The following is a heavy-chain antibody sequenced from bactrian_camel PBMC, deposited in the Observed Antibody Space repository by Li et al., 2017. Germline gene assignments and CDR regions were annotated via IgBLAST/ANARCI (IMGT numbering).Heavy chain of an antibody. CDR1: GFTFSTYD. Sequence: VQLVESGGGSVQAGGSLRLSCAASGFTFSTYDMSWVRQASGKGLEWVSAINSGGDTTYYVDSVKGRFTISRDNAKNTLDLQLNSLKTEDTAVYFCTRDTWTYSAWGQGTQVTVS. V-gene: IGHV3S40*01. D-gene: IGHD2*01. CDR2: INSGGDTT. J-gene: IGHJ6*01. CDR3: TRDTWTYSA.